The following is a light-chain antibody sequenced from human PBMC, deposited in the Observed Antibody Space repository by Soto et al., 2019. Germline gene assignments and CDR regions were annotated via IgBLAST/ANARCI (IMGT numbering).Light chain of an antibody. V-gene: IGKV3-11*01. Sequence: EIVLTQSPATLSLSPGERATLSCRASQSVTTFLAWYQQKPGQAPRLLISDASDRATGIPARFSGSGSGTDFTLTISSLAYEDFAVYYCQQRSNWPWTFGQGNKVEI. CDR1: QSVTTF. CDR2: DAS. J-gene: IGKJ1*01. CDR3: QQRSNWPWT.